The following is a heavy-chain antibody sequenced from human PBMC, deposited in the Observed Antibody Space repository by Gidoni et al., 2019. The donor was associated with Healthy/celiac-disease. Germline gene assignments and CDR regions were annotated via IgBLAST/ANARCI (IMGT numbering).Heavy chain of an antibody. D-gene: IGHD3-22*01. V-gene: IGHV4-59*08. CDR3: ARLSGHYYDSSGYSKDDAFDI. CDR2: IYYSGST. CDR1: GGSISSYY. J-gene: IGHJ3*02. Sequence: LTCTVSGGSISSYYWSWIRQPPGKGLEWIGYIYYSGSTNYNPSLKSRVTISVDTSKNQLSLKLSSVTAADTAVYYCARLSGHYYDSSGYSKDDAFDIWGQGTMVTVSS.